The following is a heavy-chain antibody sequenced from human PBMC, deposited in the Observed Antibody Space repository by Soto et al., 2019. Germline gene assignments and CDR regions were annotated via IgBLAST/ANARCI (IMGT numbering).Heavy chain of an antibody. CDR2: ISSSSSYI. V-gene: IGHV3-21*01. CDR3: ACQYDFFTGFQFHP. J-gene: IGHJ5*02. CDR1: GFTFSNYN. Sequence: EVQLVESGGGLVKPGGSLRLSCAASGFTFSNYNMNWVRQAPGKGLEWVSSISSSSSYIYYADSVKGRITISRDNAKNSLYLQINSLRAEDTAIYFSACQYDFFTGFQFHPRGQGTLVTVSS. D-gene: IGHD3-9*01.